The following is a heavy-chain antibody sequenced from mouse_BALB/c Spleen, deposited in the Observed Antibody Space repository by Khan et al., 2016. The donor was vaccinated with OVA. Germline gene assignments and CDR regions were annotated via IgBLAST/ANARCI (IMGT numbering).Heavy chain of an antibody. Sequence: QVQLQQSGAELVRPGASVKLSCKTSGYIFTSYWIHWVKQRSGQGLEWIARIYPGTDNTYYNEKLTEKATQTADKSSSTAYMQLSSLKSEDSAVYCVAKEDALYYMDYWGQGTTLTGSS. J-gene: IGHJ2*01. CDR2: IYPGTDNT. CDR3: AKEDALYYMDY. CDR1: GYIFTSYW. V-gene: IGHV1S132*01.